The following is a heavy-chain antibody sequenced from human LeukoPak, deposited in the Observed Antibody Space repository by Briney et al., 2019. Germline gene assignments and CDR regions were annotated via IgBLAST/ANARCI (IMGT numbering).Heavy chain of an antibody. D-gene: IGHD1-26*01. CDR2: TDHGGSA. CDR1: GGSFSGYY. V-gene: IGHV4-34*01. J-gene: IGHJ4*02. Sequence: SGTLSLTCAVYGGSFSGYYWNWVRQPPGKGLEWIGETDHGGSAKYNPSLKSRATISVDTSKNQFSLSLNSMTAADTATYYCARSPSGSYPDWGQGTLVTVSS. CDR3: ARSPSGSYPD.